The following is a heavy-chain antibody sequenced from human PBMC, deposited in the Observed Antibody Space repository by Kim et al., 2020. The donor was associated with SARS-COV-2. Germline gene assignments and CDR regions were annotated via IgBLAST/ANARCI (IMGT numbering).Heavy chain of an antibody. J-gene: IGHJ3*02. D-gene: IGHD2-2*01. CDR1: GGTFSNYA. V-gene: IGHV1-69*13. Sequence: SVKVSCKASGGTFSNYAMSWVRQAPGQGLEWLGGIIPILGTANYAQKFQGRVTMTADESTTTAYMELSSLRSEDTAVYYCARDRHTVVTEAEGAFDIWGQGTMVTVSS. CDR2: IIPILGTA. CDR3: ARDRHTVVTEAEGAFDI.